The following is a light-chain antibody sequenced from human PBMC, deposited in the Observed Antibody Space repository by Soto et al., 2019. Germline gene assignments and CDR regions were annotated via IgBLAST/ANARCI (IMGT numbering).Light chain of an antibody. Sequence: EIVLTQSPGTLSLSPGERATLSCRASQSVSSYLAWYQQKPGQAPRLFIYDASNRAAGTPARFSGSGSGTDFTLTISSLEPEDFAVYYCQQRSNWPPSITFGQGTRLEI. J-gene: IGKJ5*01. V-gene: IGKV3-11*01. CDR3: QQRSNWPPSIT. CDR2: DAS. CDR1: QSVSSY.